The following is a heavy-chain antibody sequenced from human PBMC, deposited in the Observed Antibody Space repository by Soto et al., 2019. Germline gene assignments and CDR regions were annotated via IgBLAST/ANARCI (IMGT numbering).Heavy chain of an antibody. D-gene: IGHD5-18*01. V-gene: IGHV4-59*01. CDR1: GGSISSYY. CDR2: IYYSGST. Sequence: SETLSLTCPVSGGSISSYYWSWIRQPPGKGLEWIGYIYYSGSTTYNPSLKSRVTISVDTSKNQFSLKLSSVTAADTAVYYCARAVPSGYSYGYSDYWGQGTLVTVSS. J-gene: IGHJ4*02. CDR3: ARAVPSGYSYGYSDY.